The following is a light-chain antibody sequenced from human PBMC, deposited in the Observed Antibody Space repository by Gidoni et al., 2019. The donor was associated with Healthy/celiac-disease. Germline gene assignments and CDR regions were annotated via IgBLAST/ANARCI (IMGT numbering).Light chain of an antibody. J-gene: IGKJ3*01. V-gene: IGKV3-20*01. CDR2: GAS. Sequence: IVFTQSPGTLSLSPGERATLSCRASQSVSSSYLAWYQQKPGQAPRLLIYGASSRATGIPDRFSGSGSGTDFTLTISRLEPEDFAVYYCQQYGSSPRVTFGPXTKVDIK. CDR1: QSVSSSY. CDR3: QQYGSSPRVT.